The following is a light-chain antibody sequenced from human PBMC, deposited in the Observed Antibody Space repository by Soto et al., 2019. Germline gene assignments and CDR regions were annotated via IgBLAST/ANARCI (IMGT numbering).Light chain of an antibody. CDR2: EVN. J-gene: IGLJ1*01. V-gene: IGLV2-8*01. CDR1: TSDVGGYNY. Sequence: QSVLTQPPSASGSPGQSVTISCTGTTSDVGGYNYVSWYQHHPGKAPKLMIYEVNRRPSGVPDRFSGSKSGNTASLTISGLQAEDEADYYCSSALAFGTGTKVTVL. CDR3: SSALA.